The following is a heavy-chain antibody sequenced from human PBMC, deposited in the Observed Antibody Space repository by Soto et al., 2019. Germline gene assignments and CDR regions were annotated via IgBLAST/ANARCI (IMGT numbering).Heavy chain of an antibody. V-gene: IGHV6-1*01. J-gene: IGHJ4*02. CDR3: ARYVVGRGKDAPGY. D-gene: IGHD3-10*01. Sequence: PSQTLSLTCAISGDSVPSNSAAWNWIRQSQSRGLEWLGRTYYRSKWYNDYAVSVKSRITIKPDTSRNQFSLQLNSVTPEDTAIYYCARYVVGRGKDAPGYWGQGTLVTVSS. CDR2: TYYRSKWYN. CDR1: GDSVPSNSAA.